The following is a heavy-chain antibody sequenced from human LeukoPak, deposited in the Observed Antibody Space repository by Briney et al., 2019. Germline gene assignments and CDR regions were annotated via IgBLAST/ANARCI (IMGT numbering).Heavy chain of an antibody. CDR3: ATLDYCSSTSCSAWDY. D-gene: IGHD2-2*01. CDR2: FDPEDGET. V-gene: IGHV1-24*01. CDR1: GYTLTELS. J-gene: IGHJ4*02. Sequence: ASVKVSCKVSGYTLTELSMHWVRQAPGKGLEWMGGFDPEDGETIYAQKFQGRVTMTEDTSTDTAYMELSSLRSEDTAVYYCATLDYCSSTSCSAWDYWGQGTLVTVSS.